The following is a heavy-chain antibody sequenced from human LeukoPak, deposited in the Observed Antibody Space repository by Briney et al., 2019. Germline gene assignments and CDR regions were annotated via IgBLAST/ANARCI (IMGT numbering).Heavy chain of an antibody. Sequence: GGSLRLSCAASGFTFSSYGMHWVRQAPGKGLEWVAVISYDGSNKYYADSVKGRFTISRDNSKNTLYLQMNSLRAEDTAVYYCASRRWLQSWGQGTLVTVSS. D-gene: IGHD5-24*01. V-gene: IGHV3-30*03. CDR3: ASRRWLQS. J-gene: IGHJ5*02. CDR2: ISYDGSNK. CDR1: GFTFSSYG.